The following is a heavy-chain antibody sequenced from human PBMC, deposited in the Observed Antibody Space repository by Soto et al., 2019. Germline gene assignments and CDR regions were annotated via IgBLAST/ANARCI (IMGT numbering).Heavy chain of an antibody. CDR2: INPSGGST. CDR1: GYTFTSYY. V-gene: IGHV1-46*01. J-gene: IGHJ5*02. Sequence: GASVKVSCKASGYTFTSYYMHWVRQAPGQGLEWMGIINPSGGSTSYAQKFQGRVTMTRDTSTSTVYMELSSLRSEDTAVYYCARDPDTGYFDWLLYVPHTPEPSGWFDPWGQGTLVTVSS. D-gene: IGHD3-9*01. CDR3: ARDPDTGYFDWLLYVPHTPEPSGWFDP.